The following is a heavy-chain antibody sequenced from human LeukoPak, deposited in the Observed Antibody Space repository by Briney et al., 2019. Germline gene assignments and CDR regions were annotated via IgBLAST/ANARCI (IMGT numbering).Heavy chain of an antibody. CDR3: AREDNPLWFDP. J-gene: IGHJ5*02. D-gene: IGHD1-1*01. V-gene: IGHV3-30-3*01. CDR2: ISYDGSNK. Sequence: PGGSLRLSCAASGFTFSSYAMHWVRPAPGKGLEWVAVISYDGSNKYYADSVKGRFTISRDNSNNTVHLQMNSLRPDDSALYYCAREDNPLWFDPWGQGTLVTVSS. CDR1: GFTFSSYA.